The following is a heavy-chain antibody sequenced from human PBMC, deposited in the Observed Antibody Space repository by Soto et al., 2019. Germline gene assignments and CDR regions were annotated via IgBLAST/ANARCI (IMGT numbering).Heavy chain of an antibody. V-gene: IGHV3-11*01. CDR1: GFTFRDYY. CDR3: ARDLGYHDSDGYIDY. J-gene: IGHJ4*02. CDR2: ISSSGDII. D-gene: IGHD3-22*01. Sequence: QVQLVESGGGLVKPGGSLKLSCAASGFTFRDYYMSWIRQAPGKGLEWISYISSSGDIIYYADSVKGRFTFSRDNAKNSLFLQMNSLRAEDTAVYYCARDLGYHDSDGYIDYCGQGTLVTVSS.